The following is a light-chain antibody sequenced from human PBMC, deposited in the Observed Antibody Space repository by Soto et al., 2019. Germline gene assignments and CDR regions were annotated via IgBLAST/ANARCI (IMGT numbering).Light chain of an antibody. Sequence: QSVLTQPPSASGTPGQRLTISCSGTRSNIGSNYVYWYQQLPGTAPKILIYRNDQPPSGVSDRFSGSKSGTSVSLAISGLRPEDEADYYCAAWDDSLSGLAFGGGTKLTVL. CDR3: AAWDDSLSGLA. V-gene: IGLV1-47*01. J-gene: IGLJ2*01. CDR1: RSNIGSNY. CDR2: RND.